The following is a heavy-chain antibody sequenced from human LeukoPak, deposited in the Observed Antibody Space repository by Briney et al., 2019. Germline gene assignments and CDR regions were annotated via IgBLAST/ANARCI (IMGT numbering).Heavy chain of an antibody. Sequence: PGGSLRLSCAASGFTFSSYDMNWVRQAPGKGLKWVSYISSSGSTIYYADSVKGRVTISRDNAKNSLYLQMNSLRAEDTAMYYCARLPGGVVIDAGLYWGQGTLVTVSS. J-gene: IGHJ4*02. D-gene: IGHD2-21*01. CDR2: ISSSGSTI. CDR1: GFTFSSYD. V-gene: IGHV3-48*01. CDR3: ARLPGGVVIDAGLY.